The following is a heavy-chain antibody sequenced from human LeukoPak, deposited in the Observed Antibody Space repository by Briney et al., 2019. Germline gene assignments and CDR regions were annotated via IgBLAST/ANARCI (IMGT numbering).Heavy chain of an antibody. CDR2: IYYSGST. CDR1: GGSIRSYY. V-gene: IGHV4-59*12. Sequence: SETLSLTCTVSGGSIRSYYWSWIRQPPGKGLECIGYIYYSGSTNYNPSLKSRVTISVDTSKNQFSLKLSSVTAADTAVYYCAREVTMVRGATRGFDYWGQGTLVTVSS. CDR3: AREVTMVRGATRGFDY. J-gene: IGHJ4*02. D-gene: IGHD3-10*01.